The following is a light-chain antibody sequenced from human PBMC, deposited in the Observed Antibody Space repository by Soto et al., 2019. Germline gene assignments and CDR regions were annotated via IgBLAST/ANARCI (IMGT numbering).Light chain of an antibody. CDR3: QQYGGSPRVT. J-gene: IGKJ4*01. CDR2: SAS. V-gene: IGKV3-20*01. CDR1: QSVSSNY. Sequence: EIVLTQSPGTLSLSPGERVTLSCRASQSVSSNYLAWYQQKPGQAPRLLIYSASSRATGIPDRFSGSGSGTDFTLTINRLEPEDFAVYYCQQYGGSPRVTFGEGTKVEIK.